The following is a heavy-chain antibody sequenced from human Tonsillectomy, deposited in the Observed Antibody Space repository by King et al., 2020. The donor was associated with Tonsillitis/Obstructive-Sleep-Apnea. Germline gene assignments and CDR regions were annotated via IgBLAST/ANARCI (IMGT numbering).Heavy chain of an antibody. Sequence: QVQLQESGPGLVKPSQTLSLTCTVSVGSISSGGYYWSWIRQHPGKGREWIGYIYYSGSTYYNPSLKSRVTISVDTATNQFSLKLSSVTAADTAVYYCARDRCSGGSCYPDYWGQGTLVTVSS. CDR1: VGSISSGGYY. J-gene: IGHJ4*02. CDR3: ARDRCSGGSCYPDY. D-gene: IGHD2-15*01. CDR2: IYYSGST. V-gene: IGHV4-31*03.